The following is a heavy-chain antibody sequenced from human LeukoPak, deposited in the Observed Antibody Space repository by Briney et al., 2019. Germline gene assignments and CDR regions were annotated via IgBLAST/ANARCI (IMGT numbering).Heavy chain of an antibody. Sequence: GGSLRLSCAASGFTFSDYYMSWVRQAPGKGLEWVSYISSSGSTIYYAASVKGRFTISRDNAKNSLYLQMNSLRAEDTAVYYCARDYYNDSSGYFGYWGQGTLVTVSS. D-gene: IGHD3-22*01. CDR2: ISSSGSTI. V-gene: IGHV3-11*01. CDR3: ARDYYNDSSGYFGY. CDR1: GFTFSDYY. J-gene: IGHJ4*02.